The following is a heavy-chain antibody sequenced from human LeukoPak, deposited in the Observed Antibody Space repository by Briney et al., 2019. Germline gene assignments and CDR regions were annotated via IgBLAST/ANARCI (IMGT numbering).Heavy chain of an antibody. CDR2: ISGSGGST. Sequence: GGSLRLSCAASGFTFSTYAMSWVRQAPGKGLEWVSAISGSGGSTYYADSAKGRFTISRDNSKNTLYLQMNSLRAEDTAVYYCAREWDDPGDYFDYWGQGTLVTVSS. J-gene: IGHJ4*02. CDR3: AREWDDPGDYFDY. CDR1: GFTFSTYA. V-gene: IGHV3-23*01. D-gene: IGHD1-26*01.